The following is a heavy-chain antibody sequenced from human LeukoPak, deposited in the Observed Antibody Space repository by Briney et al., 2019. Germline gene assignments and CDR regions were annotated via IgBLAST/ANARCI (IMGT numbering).Heavy chain of an antibody. D-gene: IGHD3-22*01. CDR3: TTCSGEAYYYDSSGYLGVY. V-gene: IGHV3-15*01. J-gene: IGHJ4*02. CDR1: GFTFSNAW. CDR2: IKSKTDGGTT. Sequence: GGSLRLSCAASGFTFSNAWMSWVRQAPGKGLEWVGRIKSKTDGGTTDYAAPVKGRFTISRDDSKNTLYLQMNSLKTEDTAVYYCTTCSGEAYYYDSSGYLGVYWGQGTLVTVSS.